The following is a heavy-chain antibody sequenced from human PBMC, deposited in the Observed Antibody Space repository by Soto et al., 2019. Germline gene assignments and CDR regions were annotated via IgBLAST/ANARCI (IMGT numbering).Heavy chain of an antibody. CDR1: GGSISSGEYY. CDR3: ARDHASESYGMDV. V-gene: IGHV4-30-4*01. Sequence: SETLSLTCTVSGGSISSGEYYWSWIRQPPGKGLEWIGYIYYSGSTYYNPSLKSRVTISVDTSKNQFSLKLSSVTAADTAVYYCARDHASESYGMDVWGQGTTVTVSS. J-gene: IGHJ6*02. CDR2: IYYSGST.